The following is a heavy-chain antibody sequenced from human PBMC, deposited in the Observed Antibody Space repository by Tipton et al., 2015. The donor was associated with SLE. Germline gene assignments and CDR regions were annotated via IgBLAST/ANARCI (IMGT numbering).Heavy chain of an antibody. CDR3: AILGWQLEFDAFYI. CDR2: IYTSGST. CDR1: GGSISSHY. V-gene: IGHV4-4*07. Sequence: TLSLTRTVSGGSISSHYWSWIRQPPGKGLEWIGRIYTSGSTNYNPSLKSRVPIPVDTSKNQFSLKLSSVTAADTAVYYCAILGWQLEFDAFYIWGQGTMVTVSS. D-gene: IGHD6-13*01. J-gene: IGHJ3*02.